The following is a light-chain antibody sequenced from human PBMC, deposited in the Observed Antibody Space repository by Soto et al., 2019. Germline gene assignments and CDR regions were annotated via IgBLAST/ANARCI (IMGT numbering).Light chain of an antibody. CDR3: QQRVT. CDR1: QSVSSN. CDR2: GAS. V-gene: IGKV3-15*01. J-gene: IGKJ4*01. Sequence: EIVTTQSPATLSVSPGERATLSCRASQSVSSNLAWYQQKPGQAPRLLIYGASTRATGIPARFSGSGSGTEFTLTISSLQSEDFAVYYCQQRVTFGGGTKVEIK.